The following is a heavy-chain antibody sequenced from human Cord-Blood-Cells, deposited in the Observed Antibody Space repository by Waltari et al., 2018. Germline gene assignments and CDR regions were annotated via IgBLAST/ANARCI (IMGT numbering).Heavy chain of an antibody. D-gene: IGHD6-6*01. CDR2: INPNSGGT. Sequence: QVQLVQSGAEVKKPGASVKVSCKASGYTFTGYYMHWLRQAPGQGLEWMGWINPNSGGTNYAQKFQGRVTMTRDKSISTAYMELSRLRSDDTAVYYCARDIGGDSSSSGVDYWGQGTLVTVSS. V-gene: IGHV1-2*02. CDR3: ARDIGGDSSSSGVDY. J-gene: IGHJ4*02. CDR1: GYTFTGYY.